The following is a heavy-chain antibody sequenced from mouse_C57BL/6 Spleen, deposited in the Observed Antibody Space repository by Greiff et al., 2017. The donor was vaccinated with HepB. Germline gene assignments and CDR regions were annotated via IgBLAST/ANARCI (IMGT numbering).Heavy chain of an antibody. CDR3: TQTAQALYYAMDY. V-gene: IGHV14-4*01. D-gene: IGHD3-2*02. Sequence: EVQLQESGAELVRPGASVKLSCTASGFNIKDDYMHWVKQRPEQGLEWIGWIDPENGDTKYASKFQGKATITADTSSNTAYLQLSSLTSEDTAVYDCTQTAQALYYAMDYWGQGTSVTVSS. CDR2: IDPENGDT. J-gene: IGHJ4*01. CDR1: GFNIKDDY.